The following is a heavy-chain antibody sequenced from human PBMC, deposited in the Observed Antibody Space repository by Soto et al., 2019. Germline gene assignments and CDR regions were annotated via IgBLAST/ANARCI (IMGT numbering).Heavy chain of an antibody. J-gene: IGHJ5*01. CDR2: IHDSGST. Sequence: SETLSLTCTVSGGSIVSYYWTGMRRPPGKGLWWIGYIHDSGSTNYNPSLNSRVTISVDTSKNQFSLRLTSVTAADTAVYYCARVPYAHFYDSDDYHLFYFGSWGQGTLVTVSS. V-gene: IGHV4-59*01. CDR1: GGSIVSYY. CDR3: ARVPYAHFYDSDDYHLFYFGS. D-gene: IGHD3-16*01.